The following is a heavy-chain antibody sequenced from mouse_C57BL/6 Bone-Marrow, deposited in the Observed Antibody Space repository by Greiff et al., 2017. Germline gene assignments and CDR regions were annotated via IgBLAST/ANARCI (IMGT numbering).Heavy chain of an antibody. J-gene: IGHJ2*01. CDR3: AREVYYGSLYYFDY. Sequence: QVQLKQPGAELVMPGASVKLSCKASGYTFTSYWMHWVKQRPGQGLEWIGEIDPSDSYTNYNQKFEGKSTLTVEQSSSPAYMQLSSLTSEDSAVYYCAREVYYGSLYYFDYWGQGTTLTVSS. CDR2: IDPSDSYT. CDR1: GYTFTSYW. D-gene: IGHD1-1*01. V-gene: IGHV1-69*01.